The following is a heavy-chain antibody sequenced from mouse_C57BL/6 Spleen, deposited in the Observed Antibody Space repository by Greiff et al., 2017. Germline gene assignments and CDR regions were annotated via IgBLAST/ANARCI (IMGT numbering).Heavy chain of an antibody. Sequence: DVQLVESGGDLVKPGGSLKLSCAASGFTFSSYGMSWVRQTPDKRLEWVATISSGGSYTYYPDSVKGRFTISRDNAKNTLYLQMSSLKSEDTAMYYCARGGITTVVDYYAMDYWGQGTSVTVSS. CDR3: ARGGITTVVDYYAMDY. D-gene: IGHD1-1*01. J-gene: IGHJ4*01. CDR2: ISSGGSYT. CDR1: GFTFSSYG. V-gene: IGHV5-6*01.